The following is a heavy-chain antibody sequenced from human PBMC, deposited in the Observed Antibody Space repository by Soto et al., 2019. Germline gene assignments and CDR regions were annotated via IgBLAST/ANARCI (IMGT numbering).Heavy chain of an antibody. CDR1: GYTFTGYY. D-gene: IGHD3-16*02. CDR3: ARDEGGYPRDRYNWFDP. J-gene: IGHJ5*02. CDR2: INPNSGGT. V-gene: IGHV1-2*02. Sequence: ASVKVSCKASGYTFTGYYMHWVRQAPGQGLEWMGWINPNSGGTNYAQKFQGRVTVTRDTSISTAYMELSRLRSDDTAVYYCARDEGGYPRDRYNWFDPWGQGTLVTVSS.